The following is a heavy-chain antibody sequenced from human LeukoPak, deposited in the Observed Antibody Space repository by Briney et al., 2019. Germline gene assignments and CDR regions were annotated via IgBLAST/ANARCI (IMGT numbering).Heavy chain of an antibody. Sequence: ASVKVSCKTSGFTFSNYYVHWVRLAPGPGLEWLGNIHPGFLNIYYGQKFQGRVTMTRDTPTSTVYMELSSLTSDDTAVYYCAREAPGTYYFDYWGQGTLVTVSS. V-gene: IGHV1-46*01. J-gene: IGHJ4*02. CDR1: GFTFSNYY. CDR2: IHPGFLNI. CDR3: AREAPGTYYFDY.